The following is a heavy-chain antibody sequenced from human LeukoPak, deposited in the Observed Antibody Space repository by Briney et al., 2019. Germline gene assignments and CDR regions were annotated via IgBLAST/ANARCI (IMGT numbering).Heavy chain of an antibody. D-gene: IGHD4-11*01. Sequence: PGGSLRLSCAASGFIFGSNGMHWVRQAPGKGLEWVAFTPYHGVSRYYTESVKGRFTISRDNSKSTLYLQMNSLRIEDTAVYYCAKDRHSDYTSDYWGQGTLVIVSS. CDR1: GFIFGSNG. V-gene: IGHV3-30*02. CDR3: AKDRHSDYTSDY. CDR2: TPYHGVSR. J-gene: IGHJ4*02.